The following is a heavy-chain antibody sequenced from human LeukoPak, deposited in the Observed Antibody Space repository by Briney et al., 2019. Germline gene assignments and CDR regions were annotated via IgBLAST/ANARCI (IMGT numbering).Heavy chain of an antibody. CDR2: INPSGGST. CDR3: ARDKEGFTGQPDAFDI. CDR1: GNTFTSYY. Sequence: GASVKVSCKASGNTFTSYYMHWVRQAPGQGLEWMGIINPSGGSTSYAQKFQGRVTMTRDTSTSTVYMELSSLRSEDTAVYYCARDKEGFTGQPDAFDIWGQGTMVTVSS. V-gene: IGHV1-46*01. J-gene: IGHJ3*02. D-gene: IGHD1-1*01.